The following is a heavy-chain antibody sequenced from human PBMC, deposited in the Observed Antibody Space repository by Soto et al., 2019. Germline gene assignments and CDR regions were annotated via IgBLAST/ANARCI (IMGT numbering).Heavy chain of an antibody. V-gene: IGHV4-30-4*01. J-gene: IGHJ6*02. CDR2: IYYSGST. CDR1: GGSISSGDYY. D-gene: IGHD2-21*02. CDR3: ARAAYCGGDCGLTAGYYYYGMDV. Sequence: SETLSLTCTVSGGSISSGDYYWSWIRQPPGKGLEWIGYIYYSGSTYYNPSLKSRVTISVDTSKNQFSLKLSSVTAADTAVYYCARAAYCGGDCGLTAGYYYYGMDVWGQGTTVTVSS.